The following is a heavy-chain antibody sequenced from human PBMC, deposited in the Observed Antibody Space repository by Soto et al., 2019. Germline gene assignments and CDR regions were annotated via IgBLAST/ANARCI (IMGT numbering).Heavy chain of an antibody. CDR3: AKVFYYYDSSGYYYFDY. V-gene: IGHV3-23*01. CDR2: ISGSGSTI. CDR1: GFTFSSYA. Sequence: GGSLRLSCAASGFTFSSYAVSWVRQSPGKGPEWISSISGSGSTIYYADSVKGRFTISRDNSKNTLYLQMSSLRAEDTAVYYCAKVFYYYDSSGYYYFDYWGQGTLVTVSS. D-gene: IGHD3-22*01. J-gene: IGHJ4*02.